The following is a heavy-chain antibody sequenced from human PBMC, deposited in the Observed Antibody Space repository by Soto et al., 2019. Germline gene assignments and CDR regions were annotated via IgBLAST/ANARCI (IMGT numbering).Heavy chain of an antibody. CDR3: TAPYNGNYGVHIGAFDI. D-gene: IGHD1-7*01. CDR1: GFTFSNAW. J-gene: IGHJ3*02. V-gene: IGHV3-15*01. Sequence: PGGSLRLSCAASGFTFSNAWMSWVRQAPGKGLEWVGRIKSKTDGGTTDYAAPVKGRFTISRDDSKNTLYLQMNSLKTEDTAVYYCTAPYNGNYGVHIGAFDIWGQGTMVTVSS. CDR2: IKSKTDGGTT.